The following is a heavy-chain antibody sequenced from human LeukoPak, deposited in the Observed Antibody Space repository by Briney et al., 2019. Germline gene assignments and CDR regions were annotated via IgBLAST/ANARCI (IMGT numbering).Heavy chain of an antibody. CDR1: GGSISNKY. CDR2: IYYSGST. CDR3: ARDLMVRGVTPDAFDI. Sequence: PSETLSLTCTVSGGSISNKYWSWIRQPPGKGLEWIGYIYYSGSTNYNPSLKSRVTILVDTSKNQFSLKLSSVTAADTAVYYCARDLMVRGVTPDAFDIWGQGTMVTVSS. J-gene: IGHJ3*02. V-gene: IGHV4-59*01. D-gene: IGHD3-10*01.